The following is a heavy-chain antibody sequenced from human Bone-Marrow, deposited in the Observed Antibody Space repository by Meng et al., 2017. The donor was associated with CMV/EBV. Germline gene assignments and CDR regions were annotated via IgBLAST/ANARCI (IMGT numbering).Heavy chain of an antibody. D-gene: IGHD4-17*01. CDR3: ARTTTVTKTFDY. J-gene: IGHJ4*02. Sequence: FSGGSISSGGYSWSWIRQHPGKGLEWIGYIYYSGSTYYNPSLKSRVTISVDTSKNQFSLKLSSVTAADTAVYYCARTTTVTKTFDYWGQGTLVTVSS. CDR1: GGSISSGGYS. CDR2: IYYSGST. V-gene: IGHV4-31*02.